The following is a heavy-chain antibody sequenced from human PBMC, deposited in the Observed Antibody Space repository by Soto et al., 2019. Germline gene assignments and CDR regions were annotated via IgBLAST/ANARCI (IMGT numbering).Heavy chain of an antibody. V-gene: IGHV1-69*13. CDR1: GGTFSSYA. Sequence: SVKVSCKASGGTFSSYAISWLRQSPGQGLEWMGGIIPIFGTANYAQKFQGRVTITADESTSTAYMELSSLRSEDTAVYYCASSYYYDSSGPLGDWFDPWGQEPWSPS. J-gene: IGHJ5*02. CDR3: ASSYYYDSSGPLGDWFDP. CDR2: IIPIFGTA. D-gene: IGHD3-22*01.